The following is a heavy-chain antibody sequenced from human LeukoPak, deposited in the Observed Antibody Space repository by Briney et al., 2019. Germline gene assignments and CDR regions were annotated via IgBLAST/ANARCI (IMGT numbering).Heavy chain of an antibody. CDR3: VKVDT. Sequence: GGSLRLSCVASGFTFSTSGMHWVRQSPGKGLDWVAFIRNDGNKYNYAESVKGRFTISRDNSKNTLYLKMDSPSAEDTAVYYCVKVDTWGQGILVTVSS. CDR2: IRNDGNKY. D-gene: IGHD5-18*01. J-gene: IGHJ4*02. CDR1: GFTFSTSG. V-gene: IGHV3-30*02.